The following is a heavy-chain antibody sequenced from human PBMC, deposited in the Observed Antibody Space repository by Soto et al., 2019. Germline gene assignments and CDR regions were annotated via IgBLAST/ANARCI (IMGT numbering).Heavy chain of an antibody. CDR1: GGSISSYY. CDR2: IYYGGST. Sequence: SETLSLTCTVFGGSISSYYLSWIRQPPGKGLEWIGYIYYGGSTNYNPSLKSRVTISVDTSKNQFSLKLSSVTAADTAVYYCARAGYCSGGSCRLPIFDYWGQGTLVTVSS. CDR3: ARAGYCSGGSCRLPIFDY. D-gene: IGHD2-15*01. V-gene: IGHV4-59*08. J-gene: IGHJ4*02.